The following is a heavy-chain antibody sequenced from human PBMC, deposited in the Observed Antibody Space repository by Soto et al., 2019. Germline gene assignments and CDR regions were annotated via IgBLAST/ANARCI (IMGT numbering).Heavy chain of an antibody. D-gene: IGHD3-10*01. J-gene: IGHJ4*02. CDR3: ATRVWGVIRAGYFDY. Sequence: QVQLVQSGAEVKKPGSSVKVSCKASGGTFSSYAISWVRQAPGQGLEWMGGIIPIFGTANYAQKFQGRVTSTAYESTSTAYMELSSLRSEDTAVYYCATRVWGVIRAGYFDYWGQGTLVTVSS. V-gene: IGHV1-69*12. CDR2: IIPIFGTA. CDR1: GGTFSSYA.